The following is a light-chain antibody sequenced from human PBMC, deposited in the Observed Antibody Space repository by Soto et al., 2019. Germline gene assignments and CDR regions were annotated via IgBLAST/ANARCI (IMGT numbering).Light chain of an antibody. J-gene: IGKJ5*01. Sequence: IQLTQSPSSLSASVGDRVTITCRASQGISSYLGWYQQKPGKAPNLLIYDASTLHSGVPSRFSGGGSGTDFTLTISSLQPEDFATYYCQQSYRTPITFGQGTRLEIK. CDR1: QGISSY. CDR2: DAS. V-gene: IGKV1-39*01. CDR3: QQSYRTPIT.